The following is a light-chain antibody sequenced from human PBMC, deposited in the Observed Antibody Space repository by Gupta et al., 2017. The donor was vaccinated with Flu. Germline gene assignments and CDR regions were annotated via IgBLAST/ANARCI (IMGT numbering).Light chain of an antibody. CDR3: QQSSSCPRT. CDR1: QSVSSY. J-gene: IGKJ1*01. CDR2: GAS. V-gene: IGKV3-11*01. Sequence: GDRATISCRASQSVSSYLAWYQQKPGKAPRLLIYGASTRASGIPARFRGSGSGTDFTLTISSLEPEDFAVYYCQQSSSCPRTFGQGTKVEIK.